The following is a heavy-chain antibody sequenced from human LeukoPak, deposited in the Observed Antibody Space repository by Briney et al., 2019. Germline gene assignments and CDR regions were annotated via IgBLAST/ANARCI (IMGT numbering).Heavy chain of an antibody. CDR3: AKDLGGSSSWYYFDY. J-gene: IGHJ4*02. V-gene: IGHV3-30*18. D-gene: IGHD6-13*01. CDR1: GFTFSSYG. CDR2: ISYDGSNK. Sequence: GGSLRLSCAASGFTFSSYGMHWVRQAPGKGLEWVAVISYDGSNKYYADSVKGRFTISRDNSKNTLYLQMNSLRAEDTAVYYRAKDLGGSSSWYYFDYWGQGTLVTVSS.